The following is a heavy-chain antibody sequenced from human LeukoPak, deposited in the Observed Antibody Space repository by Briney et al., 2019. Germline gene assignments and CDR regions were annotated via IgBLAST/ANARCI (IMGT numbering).Heavy chain of an antibody. J-gene: IGHJ4*02. CDR3: ARAVASGWYVFDY. CDR1: GGSVSSGSYS. Sequence: SETLSLTCTVSGGSVSSGSYSWTWIRQPPGKGLEWIGYIYYSGSTNYNPSLKSRVTISVDTSKNQFSLKLSSVTAADTVIYYCARAVASGWYVFDYWGQGTLVTVSS. V-gene: IGHV4-61*01. CDR2: IYYSGST. D-gene: IGHD6-19*01.